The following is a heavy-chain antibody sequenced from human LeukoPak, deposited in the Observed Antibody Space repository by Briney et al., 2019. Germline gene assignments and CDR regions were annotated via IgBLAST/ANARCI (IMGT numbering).Heavy chain of an antibody. CDR3: ARPDRYGSIDYFDY. V-gene: IGHV5-10-1*01. CDR1: GYSFTSYW. J-gene: IGHJ4*02. CDR2: IDPSDSYT. Sequence: GESLKISCKGSGYSFTSYWISWVRQMPGRGLEWMGRIDPSDSYTNYSPSFQGHVTISADKSISTAYLRWSSLKASDAAMYYCARPDRYGSIDYFDYWGQGTRVTASS. D-gene: IGHD3-10*01.